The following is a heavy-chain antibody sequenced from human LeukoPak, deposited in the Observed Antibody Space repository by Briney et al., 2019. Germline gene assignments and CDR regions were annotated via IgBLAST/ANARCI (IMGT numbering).Heavy chain of an antibody. CDR3: ARAAYDSSGYLTL. J-gene: IGHJ4*02. V-gene: IGHV3-33*01. CDR2: IWYDGTNK. D-gene: IGHD3-22*01. Sequence: GGPLRLSCAASGFTFSSYGMHWVRQAPGKGLEWVAVIWYDGTNKYYADSVKGRFTISRDNSKNTLYLQMNSLRADDTAVYYCARAAYDSSGYLTLWGQGTLVTVSS. CDR1: GFTFSSYG.